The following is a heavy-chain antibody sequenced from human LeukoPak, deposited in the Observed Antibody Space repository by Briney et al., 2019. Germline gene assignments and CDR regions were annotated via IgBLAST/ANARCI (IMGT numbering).Heavy chain of an antibody. V-gene: IGHV3-7*01. J-gene: IGHJ4*02. Sequence: GGSLRLSCAASGFTFSSYWMSWVRRAPGKGLEWVANIKQDGSEKYYVDSVKGRFTISRDNAKNSLYLQMNSLRAEDTAVYYCARVGSGWYVNYWGQGTLVTVSS. CDR1: GFTFSSYW. D-gene: IGHD6-19*01. CDR2: IKQDGSEK. CDR3: ARVGSGWYVNY.